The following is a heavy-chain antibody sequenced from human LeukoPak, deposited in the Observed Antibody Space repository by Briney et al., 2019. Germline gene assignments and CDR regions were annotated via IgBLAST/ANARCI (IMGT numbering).Heavy chain of an antibody. V-gene: IGHV1-69*05. J-gene: IGHJ6*03. CDR3: SLGIFGVVYYYYMDV. CDR1: GGTFSSCA. CDR2: IIPIFGTA. D-gene: IGHD3-3*01. Sequence: SVKVSCKASGGTFSSCAISWVRQAPGQGLEWMGGIIPIFGTANYAQKFQGRVTITTDESTSTAYMELSSLRSEDTAVYYCSLGIFGVVYYYYMDVWGKGTTVTVSS.